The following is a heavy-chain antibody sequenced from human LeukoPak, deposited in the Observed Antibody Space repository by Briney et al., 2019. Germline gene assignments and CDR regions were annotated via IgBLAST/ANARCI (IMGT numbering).Heavy chain of an antibody. J-gene: IGHJ4*01. CDR3: ARSFGEITRSSGRFGVGY. Sequence: ASVTVSCKASGYTFSDYYINWVRQAPGEGLEWMGWINPDSGVPSYAPNFEGRVTVSRDSSISTAYLEVSSLRSDDTAFYYCARSFGEITRSSGRFGVGYWGPGTLVTVSS. CDR2: INPDSGVP. V-gene: IGHV1-2*02. CDR1: GYTFSDYY. D-gene: IGHD3-10*01.